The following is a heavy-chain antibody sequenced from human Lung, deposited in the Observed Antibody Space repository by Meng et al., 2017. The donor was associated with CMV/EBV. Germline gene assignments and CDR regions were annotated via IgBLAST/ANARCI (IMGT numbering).Heavy chain of an antibody. V-gene: IGHV3-21*06. D-gene: IGHD5-18*01. CDR1: GFTFKTFT. Sequence: GGSXRLXCAASGFTFKTFTMSWVRQAPGRGLEWVSSINPDSDYIQSADSLKGRFTISRDNAKNSLYLRMSGLRVEDTAVYYCARDQEGTRIPSPIHYGLDVXGQGTTVTVSS. J-gene: IGHJ6*02. CDR3: ARDQEGTRIPSPIHYGLDV. CDR2: INPDSDYI.